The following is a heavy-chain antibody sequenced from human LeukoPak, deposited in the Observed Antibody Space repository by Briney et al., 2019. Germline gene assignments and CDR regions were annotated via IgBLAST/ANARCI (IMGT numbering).Heavy chain of an antibody. CDR1: GFIFSDNY. D-gene: IGHD1-1*01. Sequence: PGGSLRPSCTASGFIFSDNYMTWIRQAPGKGLEWLSYIDSRGRTKHYAESVKGRFTISRDNARSSVYLEMNDLRVDDTAVYYCASGELGRSDFWGQGTLVTVS. J-gene: IGHJ4*02. CDR3: ASGELGRSDF. V-gene: IGHV3-11*01. CDR2: IDSRGRTK.